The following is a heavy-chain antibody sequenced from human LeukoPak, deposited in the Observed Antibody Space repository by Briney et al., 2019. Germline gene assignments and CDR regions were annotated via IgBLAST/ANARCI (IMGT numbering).Heavy chain of an antibody. CDR2: IYHSGAT. D-gene: IGHD4-23*01. CDR3: ARNGGNSDFDY. Sequence: SETLSLTCAVSGGSISSSSSNCWTWVRQPPVKGLEWIGEIYHSGATNYNPSLKSRVTMLLDKSKNQFSLNLNSVTAADTAVYYCARNGGNSDFDYWGQGTLVTVSS. V-gene: IGHV4-4*02. J-gene: IGHJ4*02. CDR1: GGSISSSSSNC.